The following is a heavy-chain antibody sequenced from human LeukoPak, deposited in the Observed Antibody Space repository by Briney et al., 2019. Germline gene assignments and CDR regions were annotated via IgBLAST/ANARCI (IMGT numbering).Heavy chain of an antibody. V-gene: IGHV4-4*07. Sequence: KPSDTLSLTCTVSGGSISSYYWSCIRQPAGKALECIGRIYTSGSTHYNPSPKSRVTISVEKSKNQFSLKLSSVTAADTAVYYCARDREVRYSGYDLGYYFDYWGQGTLVTVSS. D-gene: IGHD5-12*01. CDR2: IYTSGST. CDR1: GGSISSYY. CDR3: ARDREVRYSGYDLGYYFDY. J-gene: IGHJ4*02.